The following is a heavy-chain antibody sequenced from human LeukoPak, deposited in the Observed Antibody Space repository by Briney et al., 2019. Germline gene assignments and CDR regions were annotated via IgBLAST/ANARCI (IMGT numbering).Heavy chain of an antibody. J-gene: IGHJ4*02. CDR1: GYTFTGYY. V-gene: IGHV1-2*02. CDR2: INPNSGGT. Sequence: APVKVSCKASGYTFTGYYMHWVRQAPGQGLEWMGWINPNSGGTNYAQKFQGRVTMTRDTSISTAYMELSRLRSDDTAVYYCARATDSSGYFLDYWGQGTLVTVSS. CDR3: ARATDSSGYFLDY. D-gene: IGHD3-22*01.